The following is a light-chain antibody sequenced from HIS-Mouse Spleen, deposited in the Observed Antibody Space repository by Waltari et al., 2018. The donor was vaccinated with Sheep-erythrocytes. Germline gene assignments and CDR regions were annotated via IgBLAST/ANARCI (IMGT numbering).Light chain of an antibody. V-gene: IGKV3-20*01. CDR2: GAS. Sequence: EIVLTQSPGTLSLSPGERATLSCRASQSVSSSYLAWYQHKPGQAPRLLIYGASSRATGIPDRFSGSGSGTDFTLTISSLQPEDFATYYCQQFNNYPRTFGQGTKVEIK. CDR1: QSVSSSY. CDR3: QQFNNYPRT. J-gene: IGKJ1*01.